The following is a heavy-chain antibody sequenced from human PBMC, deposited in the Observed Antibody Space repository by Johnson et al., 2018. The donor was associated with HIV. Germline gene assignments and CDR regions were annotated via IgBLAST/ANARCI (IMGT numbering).Heavy chain of an antibody. D-gene: IGHD2-21*02. Sequence: MLLVESGGGLVQPGGSLRLSCAASGFTFSSSWMHWVCQAPEKGLEWVADIKCDGSEKYYVDSVKGRLTISRDNAKNSLYLQMNSLRAEDTAVYYCARFRRAYCAGDCPSRAFDIWGQGTMVTVSS. J-gene: IGHJ3*02. V-gene: IGHV3-52*01. CDR2: IKCDGSEK. CDR3: ARFRRAYCAGDCPSRAFDI. CDR1: GFTFSSSW.